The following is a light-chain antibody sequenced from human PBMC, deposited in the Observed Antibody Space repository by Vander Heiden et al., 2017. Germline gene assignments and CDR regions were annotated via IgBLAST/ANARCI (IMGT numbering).Light chain of an antibody. J-gene: IGKJ2*01. V-gene: IGKV3-20*01. CDR3: QQYGTSPAT. CDR2: GAS. Sequence: EIVLTQSPGTLSLYPGASATLSCRASQSVRSNFLAWYQQNPGQAPRLLIYGASSRATGIPDRFTGSGSGTDFALTISRLEPEDFAVYYCQQYGTSPATFGQGTKVEIK. CDR1: QSVRSNF.